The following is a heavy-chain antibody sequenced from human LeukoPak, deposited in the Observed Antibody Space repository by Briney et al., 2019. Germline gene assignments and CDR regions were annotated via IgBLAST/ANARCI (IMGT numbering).Heavy chain of an antibody. CDR3: ARALGYYDSSGYYWPEYFQH. Sequence: GASVKLSCTAYGYTFTGYYMHWVRQSPGQGLEWMRWINPNSGGTNYAQKFQGWVTMTRDTSISTAYMELSRLRSDDTAVYYCARALGYYDSSGYYWPEYFQHWGQGTLVTVSS. J-gene: IGHJ1*01. CDR2: INPNSGGT. V-gene: IGHV1-2*04. CDR1: GYTFTGYY. D-gene: IGHD3-22*01.